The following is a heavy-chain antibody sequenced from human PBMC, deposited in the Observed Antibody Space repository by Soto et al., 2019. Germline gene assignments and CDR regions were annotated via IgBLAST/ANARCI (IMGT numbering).Heavy chain of an antibody. J-gene: IGHJ6*02. V-gene: IGHV3-30-3*01. CDR2: ISYDGSNK. D-gene: IGHD2-2*01. Sequence: GGSLRLSCAASGFTFSSYAMHWVRQAPGKGLEWVAVISYDGSNKYYADSVKGRFTISRDNSKNTLYLQMNSLRAEDTAVYYCARDLVPAAAAYYGMDVWGQGTTVTVSS. CDR1: GFTFSSYA. CDR3: ARDLVPAAAAYYGMDV.